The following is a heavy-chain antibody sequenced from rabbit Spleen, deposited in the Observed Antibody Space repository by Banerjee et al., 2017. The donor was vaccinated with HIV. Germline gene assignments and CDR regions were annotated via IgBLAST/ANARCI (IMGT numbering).Heavy chain of an antibody. J-gene: IGHJ6*01. CDR2: IYAGSSGGT. V-gene: IGHV1S45*01. CDR1: GFSFGDRDV. D-gene: IGHD6-1*01. CDR3: ARNGGMLDYKL. Sequence: QEQLVESGGGLVQPEGSLTLTCKASGFSFGDRDVMCWVRQAPGKGLEWIACIYAGSSGGTYYANWAKGRFTISKPSSTTVTLQMTSLTAADTATYFCARNGGMLDYKLWGPGTLVTVS.